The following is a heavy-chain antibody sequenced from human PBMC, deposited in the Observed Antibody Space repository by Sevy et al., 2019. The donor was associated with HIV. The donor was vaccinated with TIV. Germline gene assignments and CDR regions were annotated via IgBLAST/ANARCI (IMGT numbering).Heavy chain of an antibody. Sequence: GGSLRLSCAASEFTFSSYEMNWVRQAPGKGLEWVSYISSSGSLIYYAHSVKGRFTISRDNAKNSLYLQMNSLRAEDTAVYYCAGGVVIGTTFDYWGQGTLVTVSS. CDR2: ISSSGSLI. V-gene: IGHV3-48*03. CDR3: AGGVVIGTTFDY. CDR1: EFTFSSYE. D-gene: IGHD3-22*01. J-gene: IGHJ4*02.